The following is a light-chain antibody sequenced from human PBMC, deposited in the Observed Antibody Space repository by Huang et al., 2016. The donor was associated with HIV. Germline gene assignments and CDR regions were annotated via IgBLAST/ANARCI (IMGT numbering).Light chain of an antibody. Sequence: EIVMTQSPATVSVSPGGRSTLFCRASQSVGSNLAWYQQKPGQAPRLLILGASTRAAGIPDRFSGSGSGTEFALTISSLQSEDFAVYYCQQYNNWPLTFAGGTKVEIK. J-gene: IGKJ4*01. CDR3: QQYNNWPLT. V-gene: IGKV3-15*01. CDR2: GAS. CDR1: QSVGSN.